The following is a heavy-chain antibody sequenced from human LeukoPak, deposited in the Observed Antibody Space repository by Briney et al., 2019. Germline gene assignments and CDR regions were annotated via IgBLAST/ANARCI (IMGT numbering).Heavy chain of an antibody. CDR1: GFTFSSYA. V-gene: IGHV3-30*02. J-gene: IGHJ4*02. D-gene: IGHD5-18*01. CDR2: IRYDGSNK. Sequence: GGSLRLSCAASGFTFSSYAMHWVRQAPGKGLEWVAFIRYDGSNKYYADSVKGRFTISRDNSKNTLYLQMNSLRAEDTAVYYCAKDLRGYSYGLLDYWGQGTLVTVSP. CDR3: AKDLRGYSYGLLDY.